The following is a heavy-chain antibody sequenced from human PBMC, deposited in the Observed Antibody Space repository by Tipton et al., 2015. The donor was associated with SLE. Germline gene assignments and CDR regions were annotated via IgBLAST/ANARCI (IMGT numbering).Heavy chain of an antibody. CDR3: ARAVAAVGYFDY. CDR2: IYYSGST. CDR1: GGSISSYY. Sequence: TLSLTCTVSGGSISSYYWSWIRQPPGKGLEWIGYIYYSGSTNYNPSLKSRVTISVDTSKNQFSLKLSSVTAADTAVYYCARAVAAVGYFDYWGQGTLVTVSS. V-gene: IGHV4-59*08. J-gene: IGHJ4*02. D-gene: IGHD6-13*01.